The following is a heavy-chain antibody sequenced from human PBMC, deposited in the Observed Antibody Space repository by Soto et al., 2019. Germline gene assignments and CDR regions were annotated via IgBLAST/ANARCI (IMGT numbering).Heavy chain of an antibody. CDR2: IYHSGST. V-gene: IGHV4-61*01. Sequence: QVQLQESGPGLVKPSETLSLTCTVSGGSVSSGNDYWSWIRQPPGKGLEWIGYIYHSGSTNYNPSLKSRLTISGDTSKNQVSLKLTSVTAADTAVYYCARDGPTVTPFDYWGQGTLVTVSS. J-gene: IGHJ4*02. CDR1: GGSVSSGNDY. D-gene: IGHD4-17*01. CDR3: ARDGPTVTPFDY.